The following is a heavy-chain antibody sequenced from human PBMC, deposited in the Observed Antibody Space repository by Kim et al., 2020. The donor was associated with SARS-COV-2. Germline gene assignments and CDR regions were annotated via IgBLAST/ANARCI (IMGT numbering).Heavy chain of an antibody. V-gene: IGHV3-23*01. D-gene: IGHD2-15*01. CDR3: AKSGRDIVVVVAATSDY. J-gene: IGHJ4*02. Sequence: VKGRFAISRANSKTTLYLQMNSRRAEDTAVYYCAKSGRDIVVVVAATSDYWGQGTLVTVSS.